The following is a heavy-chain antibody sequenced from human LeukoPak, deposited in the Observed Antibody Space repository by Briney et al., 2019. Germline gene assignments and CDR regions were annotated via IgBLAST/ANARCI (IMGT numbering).Heavy chain of an antibody. Sequence: GGSLRLSCAVSGFTFSGFWMSWSRQAPGKGLEWVASINSDGSEGYYADVVKGRFTISRDNAKNSLYLQINSLRAEDTAVYYCARQRYCSGGSCYRANSRFDYWGQGTLVTVSS. D-gene: IGHD2-15*01. J-gene: IGHJ4*02. CDR3: ARQRYCSGGSCYRANSRFDY. V-gene: IGHV3-7*03. CDR2: INSDGSEG. CDR1: GFTFSGFW.